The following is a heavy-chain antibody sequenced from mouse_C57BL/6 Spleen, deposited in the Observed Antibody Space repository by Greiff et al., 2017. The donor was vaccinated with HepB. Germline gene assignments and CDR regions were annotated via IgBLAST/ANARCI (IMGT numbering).Heavy chain of an antibody. CDR2: IDPSDSYT. D-gene: IGHD4-1*02. J-gene: IGHJ2*01. CDR1: GYTFTSYW. V-gene: IGHV1-50*01. Sequence: QVQLQQSGAELVKPGASVKLSCKASGYTFTSYWMQWVKQRPGQGLEWIGEIDPSDSYTNYNQKFKGKATLTVDTSSSTAYMQLSSLTSEDSAVYYCASSNFYWGQCTTLTVSS. CDR3: ASSNFY.